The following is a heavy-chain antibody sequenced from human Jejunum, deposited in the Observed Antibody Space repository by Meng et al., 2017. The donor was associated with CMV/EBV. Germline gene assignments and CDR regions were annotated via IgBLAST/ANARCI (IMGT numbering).Heavy chain of an antibody. J-gene: IGHJ4*02. CDR2: ISAYNGNT. V-gene: IGHV1-18*01. D-gene: IGHD2-2*01. CDR3: ARFYCSSTSCPHVLFDY. Sequence: QVNMVQSGAVVKKPGASVKVSCEASGFIFTSYAISWVRQAPGQGLQYMGWISAYNGNTNYAQELQGRVTMTTDTSTSTAYMELRSLRFDDTAVYYCARFYCSSTSCPHVLFDYWGQGTLVTVSS. CDR1: GFIFTSYA.